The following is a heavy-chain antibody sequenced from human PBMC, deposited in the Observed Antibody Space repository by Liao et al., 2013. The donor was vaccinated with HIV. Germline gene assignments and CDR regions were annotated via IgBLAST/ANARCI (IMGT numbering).Heavy chain of an antibody. CDR1: GGSFSGYY. D-gene: IGHD2-21*01. Sequence: QVQLQQWGAGLLKPSETLSLTCAVYGGSFSGYYWSWIRQPPGKGLEWIGEINHSGSTNYNPSLKSRVTISVDTSKNQFSLKLSSVTAADTAVYYCARGGIVVVIAPSFQRTKFDYWGQGTLVTVSS. CDR3: ARGGIVVVIAPSFQRTKFDY. CDR2: INHSGST. J-gene: IGHJ4*02. V-gene: IGHV4-34*01.